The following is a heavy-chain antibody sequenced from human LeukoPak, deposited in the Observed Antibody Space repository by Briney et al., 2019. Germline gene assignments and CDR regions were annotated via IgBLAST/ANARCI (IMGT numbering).Heavy chain of an antibody. CDR2: ISSSSSYI. V-gene: IGHV3-21*01. CDR3: GLEVPAAGQNYYYGVDV. CDR1: GFTFSSYS. J-gene: IGHJ6*02. Sequence: GGSLRLSCAASGFTFSSYSMNWVRQAPGKGLEWVSSISSSSSYIYYADSVKGRFTISRDNAKNSLYLQMNSLRAEDTAVYYCGLEVPAAGQNYYYGVDVWGQGTTVTVSS. D-gene: IGHD2-2*01.